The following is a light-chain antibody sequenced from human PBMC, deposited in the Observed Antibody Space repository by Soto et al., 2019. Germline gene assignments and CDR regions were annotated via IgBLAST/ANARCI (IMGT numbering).Light chain of an antibody. CDR1: QSVSSSY. Sequence: EIVLTQSPGTLSLSPGERATLSCRASQSVSSSYLAWYQQKPGQAPRLLIYGAFNRATGIPGRFSGSGSGTDFTLTFSSLEPEDFAVYYCQQDCDSPATFGPGTKVDIK. CDR2: GAF. V-gene: IGKV3-20*01. J-gene: IGKJ3*01. CDR3: QQDCDSPAT.